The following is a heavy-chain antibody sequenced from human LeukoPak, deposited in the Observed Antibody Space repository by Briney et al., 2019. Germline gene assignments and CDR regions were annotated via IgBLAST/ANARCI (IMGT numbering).Heavy chain of an antibody. J-gene: IGHJ6*03. CDR3: AKINDYGDYVKYYYYYYMDV. CDR1: GFTFSSYA. CDR2: ISGSGGST. Sequence: GGSLRLSCAASGFTFSSYAMSWVRQAPGKGLEWASAISGSGGSTYYADSVKGRFTISRDNSKNTLYLQMNSLRAEDTAVYYCAKINDYGDYVKYYYYYYMDVWGKGTTVTVSS. D-gene: IGHD4-17*01. V-gene: IGHV3-23*01.